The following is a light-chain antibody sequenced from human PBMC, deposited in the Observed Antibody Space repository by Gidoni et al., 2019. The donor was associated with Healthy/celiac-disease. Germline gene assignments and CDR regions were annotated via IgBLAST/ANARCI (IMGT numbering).Light chain of an antibody. Sequence: DIVMTQSPLSLPVTPGEPASTSCRSSQSLLHSNGYNYLDWYLQKPGQSPQLLIYLGSNRASGVPDRFSGSGSGTDFTLKISRVEAEDVGVYYCMQALQTRYTFXQXTKLEIK. V-gene: IGKV2-28*01. CDR2: LGS. CDR3: MQALQTRYT. J-gene: IGKJ2*01. CDR1: QSLLHSNGYNY.